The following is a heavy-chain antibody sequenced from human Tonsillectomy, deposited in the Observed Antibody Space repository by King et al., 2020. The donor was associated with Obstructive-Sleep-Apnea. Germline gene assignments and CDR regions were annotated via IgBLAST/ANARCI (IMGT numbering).Heavy chain of an antibody. CDR3: ARDLVPAAVRLRYYGMDV. Sequence: VQLVESGGGVVQLGRSLRLSCAASGFIFSSYGMHWVRQAPGKGLEWVALIWYDGSNKYYADSVRGRFTLSRDNSKNTLYLQMHSLRAEDTAVYYCARDLVPAAVRLRYYGMDVWGQGTTVTVSS. CDR2: IWYDGSNK. D-gene: IGHD2-2*01. J-gene: IGHJ6*02. CDR1: GFIFSSYG. V-gene: IGHV3-33*01.